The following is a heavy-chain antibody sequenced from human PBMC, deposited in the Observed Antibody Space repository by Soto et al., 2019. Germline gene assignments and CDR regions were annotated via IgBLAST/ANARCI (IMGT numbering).Heavy chain of an antibody. V-gene: IGHV1-69*02. CDR2: IIPMLGIA. CDR1: GGTFSSNT. CDR3: ANRGYSYGFVIY. Sequence: SVKVSCKASGGTFSSNTFSWVRQAPGQGLEWMGRIIPMLGIANYAQKFQGRVTITADKSTSTAYVELSSLRSEDTAVYYCANRGYSYGFVIYWGQGTLVTVSS. J-gene: IGHJ4*02. D-gene: IGHD5-18*01.